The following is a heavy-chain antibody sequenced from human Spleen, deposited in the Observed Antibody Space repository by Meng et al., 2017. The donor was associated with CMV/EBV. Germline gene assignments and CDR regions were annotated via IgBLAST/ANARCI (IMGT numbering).Heavy chain of an antibody. CDR1: GYSISSGYY. CDR3: ASGGTWPTSFDP. CDR2: IYHSGST. D-gene: IGHD2-15*01. J-gene: IGHJ5*02. V-gene: IGHV4-38-2*02. Sequence: SETLSLTCTVSGYSISSGYYWGWIRQPPGKGLEWIATIYHSGSTYYNPPLKSRVTISKDTSKNHFSLKLSSVTAADTAVYYCASGGTWPTSFDPWGQGTLVTVSS.